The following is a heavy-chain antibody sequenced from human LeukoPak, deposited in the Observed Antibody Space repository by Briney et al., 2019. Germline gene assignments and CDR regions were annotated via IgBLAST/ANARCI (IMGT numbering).Heavy chain of an antibody. Sequence: GTSLRLSCAASGFTFSSYGMHWVRQAPGKGLEWVVVISHDGSNKYYADSVKGRFTISRDNSKNTLYLQMNSLRAEDTAVYYCANSPYCSGGNCYYYGMDVWGQGTTVTVSS. V-gene: IGHV3-30*18. CDR2: ISHDGSNK. D-gene: IGHD2-15*01. CDR1: GFTFSSYG. J-gene: IGHJ6*02. CDR3: ANSPYCSGGNCYYYGMDV.